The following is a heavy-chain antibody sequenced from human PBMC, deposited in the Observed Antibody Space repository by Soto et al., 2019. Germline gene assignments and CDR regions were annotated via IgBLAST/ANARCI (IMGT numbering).Heavy chain of an antibody. V-gene: IGHV1-18*01. J-gene: IGHJ6*02. Sequence: QVQLVQSGSEVKKPGASVKVSCKASGYTFTSYGISWMRQAPGQGPEWMGWISAYNGNTHYAQKVQGRVTLTTDTSPTTAYMELRSLRSDDTAVYYCARSSYSSSPDYYYGMDVWGQGTTVTVSS. CDR2: ISAYNGNT. D-gene: IGHD6-6*01. CDR1: GYTFTSYG. CDR3: ARSSYSSSPDYYYGMDV.